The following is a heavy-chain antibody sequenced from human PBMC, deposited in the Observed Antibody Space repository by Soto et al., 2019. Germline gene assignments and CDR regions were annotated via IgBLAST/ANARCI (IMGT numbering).Heavy chain of an antibody. CDR3: ARAPPRGIAAPGTWGSGMDV. CDR2: ISYDGSNK. D-gene: IGHD6-13*01. CDR1: GFSFSSYS. Sequence: SCAASGFSFSSYSMHWVRQAPGKGLEWVAVISYDGSNKYYADSVKGRFTITRDSSKNTVSLQMNSLRLEDTAVYYCARAPPRGIAAPGTWGSGMDVWGQGTTVTVSS. J-gene: IGHJ6*02. V-gene: IGHV3-30*04.